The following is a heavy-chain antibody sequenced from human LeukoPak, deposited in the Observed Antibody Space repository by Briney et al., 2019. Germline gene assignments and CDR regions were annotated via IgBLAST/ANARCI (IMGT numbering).Heavy chain of an antibody. J-gene: IGHJ4*02. D-gene: IGHD6-13*01. Sequence: GGSLRLSCAAAGFTFSIDSMGWVRQAPGKGLEWVSVITGSGGNTYYADSVKGRFTISRDTSRNTLYLQMNSLRAEDTAVYYCAKMEQQLVGCYFDYCGQGTLVTVSS. CDR3: AKMEQQLVGCYFDY. CDR2: ITGSGGNT. V-gene: IGHV3-23*01. CDR1: GFTFSIDS.